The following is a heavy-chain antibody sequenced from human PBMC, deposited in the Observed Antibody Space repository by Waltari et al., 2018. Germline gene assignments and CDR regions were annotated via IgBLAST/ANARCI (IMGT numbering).Heavy chain of an antibody. D-gene: IGHD2-21*01. J-gene: IGHJ4*02. CDR3: TTGDESLDFDY. CDR2: IKSRTDGGTT. CDR1: GLPFSNDW. V-gene: IGHV3-15*01. Sequence: EVQLVESGGGLVKPGGSLRLSCVASGLPFSNDWMSWLRPATVKGLEWVARIKSRTDGGTTDYAAPVKGRFTISREDSKNTLSLQMNSLKTEDTAVYYCTTGDESLDFDYWGQGTLVTVSS.